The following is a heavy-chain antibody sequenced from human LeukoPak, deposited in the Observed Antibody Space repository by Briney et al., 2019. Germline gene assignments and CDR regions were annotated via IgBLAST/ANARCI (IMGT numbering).Heavy chain of an antibody. CDR2: IYYSGST. Sequence: PSETLSLTWTVSGGSISSGDYYWSWIRQPPGKGLEWIGYIYYSGSTYYNPSLKSRVTISVDTSKNQFSLKLSSVTAADTAVYYCARNMVRGVKAIDYWGQGTLVTVSS. J-gene: IGHJ4*02. CDR3: ARNMVRGVKAIDY. CDR1: GGSISSGDYY. D-gene: IGHD3-10*01. V-gene: IGHV4-30-4*08.